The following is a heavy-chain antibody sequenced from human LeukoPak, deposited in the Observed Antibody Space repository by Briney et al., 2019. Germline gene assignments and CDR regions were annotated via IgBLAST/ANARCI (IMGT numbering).Heavy chain of an antibody. CDR2: ISGSGGST. Sequence: PGGSLRLSCAASGFTFSSYWMSWVRQAPGKGLEWVSAISGSGGSTYYADSVKGRVTISRDNSKNTLYLQMNSLRAEDTAVYYCAKTAYYYDSSSYYYSDYYYHYMDVWGKGTTVTISS. D-gene: IGHD3-22*01. CDR1: GFTFSSYW. J-gene: IGHJ6*03. CDR3: AKTAYYYDSSSYYYSDYYYHYMDV. V-gene: IGHV3-23*01.